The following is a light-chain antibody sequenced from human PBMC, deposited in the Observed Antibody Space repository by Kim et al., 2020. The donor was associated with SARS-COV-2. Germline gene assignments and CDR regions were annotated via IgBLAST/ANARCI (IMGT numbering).Light chain of an antibody. Sequence: ASVGDRVTITSRASQDIANSLAWYQQKPGTVPKVLIYGASTLQSGVPSRFSGSGSGTEFTLTIGSLQTEDVATYYCQKYNSAPWTFGPGTKVDIK. CDR3: QKYNSAPWT. CDR1: QDIANS. CDR2: GAS. J-gene: IGKJ1*01. V-gene: IGKV1-27*01.